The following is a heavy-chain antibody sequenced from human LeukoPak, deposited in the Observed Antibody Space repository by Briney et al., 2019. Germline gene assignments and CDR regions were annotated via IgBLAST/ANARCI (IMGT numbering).Heavy chain of an antibody. CDR1: GGSISSYY. D-gene: IGHD3-16*01. CDR3: ARETSQKGAHYMDV. CDR2: IYYSGST. Sequence: SETLSPTCTVSGGSISSYYWSWIRQPPGKGLEWIGYIYYSGSTNYSPSLKSRATISVDTSKNQFSLKLSSVTAADTAVYYCARETSQKGAHYMDVWGKGTTVTISS. V-gene: IGHV4-59*12. J-gene: IGHJ6*03.